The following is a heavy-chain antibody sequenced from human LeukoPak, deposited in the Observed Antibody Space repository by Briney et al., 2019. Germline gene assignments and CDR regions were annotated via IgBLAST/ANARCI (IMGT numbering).Heavy chain of an antibody. CDR2: ISGGGDNT. Sequence: GGSLRLSSAASGFTFRTYAMSWVRQAPGKGLEWVSAISGGGDNTYYAASVKGRFTTTRDNSKNTLYLQMNSLRAEDTALYYCATPRSSYYYYGMDVWGQGTTVIVSS. V-gene: IGHV3-23*01. CDR1: GFTFRTYA. CDR3: ATPRSSYYYYGMDV. J-gene: IGHJ6*02.